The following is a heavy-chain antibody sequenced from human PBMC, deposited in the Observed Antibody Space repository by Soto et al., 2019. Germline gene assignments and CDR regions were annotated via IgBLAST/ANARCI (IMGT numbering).Heavy chain of an antibody. CDR2: IYWVDTK. CDR3: AHAYGGRSLY. Sequence: QITLKESGPTLVKPTQTLTLTCTFSGFSLPTDRVGVGWIRQPPGKALEWLAVIYWVDTKHYRPSLKSRLTITKDTSKNQVALTMTDMDPVDTATYYCAHAYGGRSLYWGQGTLVTVSS. CDR1: GFSLPTDRVG. D-gene: IGHD1-26*01. V-gene: IGHV2-5*02. J-gene: IGHJ4*02.